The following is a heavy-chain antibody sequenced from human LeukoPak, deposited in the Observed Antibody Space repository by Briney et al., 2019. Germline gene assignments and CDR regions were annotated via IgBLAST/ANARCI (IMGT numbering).Heavy chain of an antibody. CDR2: INHSGST. J-gene: IGHJ4*02. CDR3: ARGHSGTTGTTYVDY. V-gene: IGHV4-34*01. Sequence: SETLSLTCAVYGGSFSGFYWSWIRQPPGKGLEWIGEINHSGSTNYNPSLKSRVTISVDTSKNQFSLKLSSVTAADTAVYYCARGHSGTTGTTYVDYWGQGTLVTVSS. CDR1: GGSFSGFY. D-gene: IGHD1-1*01.